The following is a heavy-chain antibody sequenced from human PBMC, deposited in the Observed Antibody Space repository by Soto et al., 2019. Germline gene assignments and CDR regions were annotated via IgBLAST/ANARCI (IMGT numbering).Heavy chain of an antibody. Sequence: EVQLVESGGGLVQPGGSLKLSCAASGFTFSGSAMHWVRQASGKGLEWVGRIRSKANSYATAYAASVKGRFTISRDYSKHTAYLQMNSLKTEDTAVYYCTITTGGADYWGQGTLVTVSS. D-gene: IGHD4-17*01. CDR2: IRSKANSYAT. V-gene: IGHV3-73*02. CDR1: GFTFSGSA. J-gene: IGHJ4*02. CDR3: TITTGGADY.